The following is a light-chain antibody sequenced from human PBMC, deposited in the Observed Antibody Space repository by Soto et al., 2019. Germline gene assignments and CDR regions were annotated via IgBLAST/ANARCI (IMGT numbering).Light chain of an antibody. V-gene: IGLV2-23*01. Sequence: QSALTQPASVSGSPGQSITISCTGTSSDVGSYNLVSWYQQHPGKAPKLMIYEGSKRPSGVSNRFSVSKSGNTASLTISGLQAEDEADYYCCSYAGSGTNWVFGGGTKVTVL. CDR3: CSYAGSGTNWV. J-gene: IGLJ3*02. CDR2: EGS. CDR1: SSDVGSYNL.